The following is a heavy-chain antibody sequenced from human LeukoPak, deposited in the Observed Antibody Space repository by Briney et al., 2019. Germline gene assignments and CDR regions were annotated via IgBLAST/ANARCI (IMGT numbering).Heavy chain of an antibody. V-gene: IGHV3-9*01. D-gene: IGHD3-22*01. CDR3: AKEHYYYDSSGPYDS. CDR1: GFTFSSYS. J-gene: IGHJ4*02. CDR2: ISWKSDNI. Sequence: GGSLRLSCAASGFTFSSYSMNWVRQAPGKGLEWVSGISWKSDNIGYADSVKGRFTISRDNAKNSLYLQMNSLRAEDTAFYYCAKEHYYYDSSGPYDSWGQGTLVTVSS.